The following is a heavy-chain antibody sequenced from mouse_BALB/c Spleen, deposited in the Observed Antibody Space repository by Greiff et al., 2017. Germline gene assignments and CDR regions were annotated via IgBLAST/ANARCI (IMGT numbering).Heavy chain of an antibody. CDR1: GFSLTSYG. D-gene: IGHD1-1*01. V-gene: IGHV2-9*02. CDR3: ARDGAYYGSSLYYFDY. CDR2: IWAGGST. J-gene: IGHJ2*01. Sequence: GNVVESGPGLVAPSQSLSITCTVSGFSLTSYGVHWVRQPPGKGLEWLGVIWAGGSTNYNSALMSRLSISKDNSKSQVFLKMNSLQTDDTAMYYCARDGAYYGSSLYYFDYWGQGTTLTVSS.